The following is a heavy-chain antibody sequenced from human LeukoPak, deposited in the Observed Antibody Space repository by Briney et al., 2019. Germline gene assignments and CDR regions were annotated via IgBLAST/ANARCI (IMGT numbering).Heavy chain of an antibody. Sequence: PGESLRLSCAASGFTFISYAMSWVRQAPGKGLEWVSVISGRGTSTYYADSVKGRFTISRDNSKNTLYLQMNSLRAEDTAVYYCAKSGQLWSPFDYWGQGTLVTVSS. J-gene: IGHJ4*02. CDR1: GFTFISYA. V-gene: IGHV3-23*01. CDR3: AKSGQLWSPFDY. CDR2: ISGRGTST. D-gene: IGHD5-18*01.